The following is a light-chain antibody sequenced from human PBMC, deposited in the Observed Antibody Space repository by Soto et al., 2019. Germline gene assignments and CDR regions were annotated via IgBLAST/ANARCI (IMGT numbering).Light chain of an antibody. J-gene: IGLJ1*01. CDR2: EVT. CDR1: SSDVGRYNY. Sequence: QSALTQPPSASGSPGQSVTISCIGTSSDVGRYNYVSWYQHHPGKAPKLIIYEVTERPSGVPDLFSGSKSANTASLTVSGLQADDEADYYCGSYVGSNNYVFGTGTKLTVL. V-gene: IGLV2-8*01. CDR3: GSYVGSNNYV.